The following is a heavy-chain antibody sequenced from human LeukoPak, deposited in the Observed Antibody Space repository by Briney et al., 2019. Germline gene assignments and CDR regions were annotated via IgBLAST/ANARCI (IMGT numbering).Heavy chain of an antibody. V-gene: IGHV3-74*01. D-gene: IGHD5-18*01. CDR2: INSDGSST. CDR3: ARDPGYDYGYDY. J-gene: IGHJ4*02. Sequence: GGSLRLSCAASGFTFSSYWMHWVRQAPGKGLVWVSRINSDGSSTSYADSVKGRFTISRDNAKNTVYLQMNSLRAEDTAVYYCARDPGYDYGYDYWGQGTLVTVSS. CDR1: GFTFSSYW.